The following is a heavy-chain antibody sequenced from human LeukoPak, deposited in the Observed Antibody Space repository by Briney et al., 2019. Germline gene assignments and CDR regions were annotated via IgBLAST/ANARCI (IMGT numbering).Heavy chain of an antibody. J-gene: IGHJ4*02. CDR2: VYYSGST. D-gene: IGHD6-19*01. V-gene: IGHV4-39*01. CDR1: GDSISSSSYY. CDR3: ARLFGSGSRQLDY. Sequence: SETLSLTCTVSGDSISSSSYYWGWIRQPPGKGLEWIGSVYYSGSTYYKSSLKSRVIISVDTSKNRFSLNLRSVTAADTAVYYCARLFGSGSRQLDYWGQGTLVTVSS.